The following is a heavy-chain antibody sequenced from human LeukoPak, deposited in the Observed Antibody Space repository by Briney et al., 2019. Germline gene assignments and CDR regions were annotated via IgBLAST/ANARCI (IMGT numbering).Heavy chain of an antibody. V-gene: IGHV3-15*01. D-gene: IGHD1-26*01. J-gene: IGHJ4*02. CDR2: IKSKADGETT. CDR3: AADWPGGFHPIDH. Sequence: PGGSLRLSCAASGFAFNTAWMTWVRQAPGKGLEWVGRIKSKADGETTHYTAPVKGRFIISRDDSKNTLHLQMNSLKTEDTAVYYCAADWPGGFHPIDHWGQGTLVTVSS. CDR1: GFAFNTAW.